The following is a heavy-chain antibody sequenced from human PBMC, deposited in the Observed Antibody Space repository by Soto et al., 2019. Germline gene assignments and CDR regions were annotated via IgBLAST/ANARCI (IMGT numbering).Heavy chain of an antibody. CDR3: TTSTTATSVGVY. CDR2: IKGKTDGGAA. J-gene: IGHJ4*02. CDR1: GFVFGNAW. D-gene: IGHD4-17*01. Sequence: PGGSLRLSCAASGFVFGNAWTNWVRQAPGKGLECVGRIKGKTDGGAADYAAPVKGRFTISRDDSKNTLSLQMNSLDTEDTAVYYCTTSTTATSVGVYWGQGTLVTVSS. V-gene: IGHV3-15*07.